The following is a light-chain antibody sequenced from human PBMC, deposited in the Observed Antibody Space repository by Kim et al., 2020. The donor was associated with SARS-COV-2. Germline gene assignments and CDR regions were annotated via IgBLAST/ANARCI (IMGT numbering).Light chain of an antibody. V-gene: IGLV3-25*03. CDR3: QSADNSGTWV. CDR1: AFPKQY. CDR2: EDS. Sequence: VSPGQTARITCSGDAFPKQYAYWYQQNPGQAPGLIIYEDSERPSGIPDRFSGSSSESTVTLSISGVQAEDESDYYSQSADNSGTWVFGGGTKLTVL. J-gene: IGLJ3*02.